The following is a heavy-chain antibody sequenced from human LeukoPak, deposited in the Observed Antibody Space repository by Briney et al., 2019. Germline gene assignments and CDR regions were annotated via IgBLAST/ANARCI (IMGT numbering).Heavy chain of an antibody. D-gene: IGHD2-2*01. CDR2: IKQDGSEK. Sequence: PGGSLRLSCAASGFTFSNYWMSWVRQAPGKGLEWVANIKQDGSEKYYVDSVKGRFTTSRDNAKNSLYLQMNSLRAEDTAVYYCARDRSTSCYCFDYWGQGTLVTVSS. CDR3: ARDRSTSCYCFDY. CDR1: GFTFSNYW. J-gene: IGHJ4*02. V-gene: IGHV3-7*01.